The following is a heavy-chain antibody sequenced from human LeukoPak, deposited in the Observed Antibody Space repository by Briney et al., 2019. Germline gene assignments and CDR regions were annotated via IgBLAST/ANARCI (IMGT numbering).Heavy chain of an antibody. CDR1: GSTFSDYY. D-gene: IGHD4-11*01. Sequence: PGGSLRLSCAASGSTFSDYYMSWIRQAPGKGLEWVSYISSSGSTIYYADSVKGRFTISRDNAKNSLYLQMNSLRAEDTAVYYCARDRDSNYLYYYMDVWGKGTTVTVSS. CDR2: ISSSGSTI. V-gene: IGHV3-11*04. CDR3: ARDRDSNYLYYYMDV. J-gene: IGHJ6*03.